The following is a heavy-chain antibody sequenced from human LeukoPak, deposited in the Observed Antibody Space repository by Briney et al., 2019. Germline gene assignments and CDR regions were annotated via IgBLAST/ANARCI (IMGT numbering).Heavy chain of an antibody. CDR3: VRAFPPQTADQIFDY. CDR1: GFTLSSYN. V-gene: IGHV3-48*01. D-gene: IGHD2/OR15-2a*01. Sequence: GGSLRLSGAASGFTLSSYNMNWVRLAPGKGPEWLSFIGSSSSATSYADSVRGRFTISRDNVEKSLFLQMDSLRAEDTAVYYCVRAFPPQTADQIFDYWGQGSLVTVSS. J-gene: IGHJ4*02. CDR2: IGSSSSAT.